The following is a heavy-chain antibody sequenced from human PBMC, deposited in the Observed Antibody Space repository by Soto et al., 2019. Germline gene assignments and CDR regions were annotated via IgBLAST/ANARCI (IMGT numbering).Heavy chain of an antibody. J-gene: IGHJ4*02. Sequence: XGSLRLSCAASGFTFSSYGIHWVRQAPGKGLDWVALISYDGSNKYYADSVKGRFTISRDNSKNTLYLQMNSLRAEDTAMYYCAKDAPYYYDSSGYYGPFDYWGQGPLVTVSS. V-gene: IGHV3-30*18. CDR3: AKDAPYYYDSSGYYGPFDY. CDR2: ISYDGSNK. CDR1: GFTFSSYG. D-gene: IGHD3-22*01.